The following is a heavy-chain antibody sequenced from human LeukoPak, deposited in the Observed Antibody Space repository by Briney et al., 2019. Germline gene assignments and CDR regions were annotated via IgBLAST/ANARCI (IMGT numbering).Heavy chain of an antibody. D-gene: IGHD2-21*02. Sequence: GGSLRLSCAASAFSVNNYFMSWVRQAPGKGLEWVSLFYNHGATYYADSVKGRFIVSRDNSKNTLYLQMNDLRAEDSALYYCARETFDTSGGDSAFDLWGQGTMVIVSS. CDR1: AFSVNNYF. CDR2: FYNHGAT. V-gene: IGHV3-53*01. CDR3: ARETFDTSGGDSAFDL. J-gene: IGHJ3*01.